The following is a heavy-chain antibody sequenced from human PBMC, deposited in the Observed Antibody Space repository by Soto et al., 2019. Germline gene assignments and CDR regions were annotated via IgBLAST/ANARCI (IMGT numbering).Heavy chain of an antibody. CDR2: ISWDGGST. CDR1: GFTFDDYT. CDR3: AKARWGIVVVPYYYYGMDV. V-gene: IGHV3-43*01. D-gene: IGHD2-2*01. J-gene: IGHJ6*02. Sequence: GGSLRLSCAASGFTFDDYTMHGVRQAPGKGLEWVSLISWDGGSTYYADSVKGRFTISRDNSKNSLYLQMNSLRTEDTALYHCAKARWGIVVVPYYYYGMDVWGQGTTVTVSS.